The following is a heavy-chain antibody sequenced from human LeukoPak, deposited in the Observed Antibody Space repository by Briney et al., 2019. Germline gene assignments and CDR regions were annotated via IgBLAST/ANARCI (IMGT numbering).Heavy chain of an antibody. CDR2: ISSSSSYI. V-gene: IGHV3-21*01. J-gene: IGHJ4*02. CDR3: IRDLFDDYSLDY. CDR1: GFTFSSYS. D-gene: IGHD3-16*01. Sequence: GGSLRLSCAASGFTFSSYSMNWVRQAPGKGLEWVSSISSSSSYIYYADSVKGRFTISRDNAKNSLYLQMNSLRAEDTAVYYCIRDLFDDYSLDYWGQGALVTVSS.